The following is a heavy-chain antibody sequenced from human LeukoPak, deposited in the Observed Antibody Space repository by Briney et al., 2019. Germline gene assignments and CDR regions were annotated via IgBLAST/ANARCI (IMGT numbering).Heavy chain of an antibody. CDR3: ARRAGAYSHPYDY. D-gene: IGHD4/OR15-4a*01. V-gene: IGHV3-9*01. J-gene: IGHJ4*02. Sequence: PGGSLRLSCAASGFTFDDYAMHWVRQAPGKGLEWVSGITWNSGRIGYVDSVKGRFTISRDNSKNTLYLQMNSLRAEDTAVYYCARRAGAYSHPYDYWGQGTLVTVSS. CDR1: GFTFDDYA. CDR2: ITWNSGRI.